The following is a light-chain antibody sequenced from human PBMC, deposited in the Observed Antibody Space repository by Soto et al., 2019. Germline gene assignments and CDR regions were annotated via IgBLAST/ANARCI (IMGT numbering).Light chain of an antibody. CDR2: GAS. J-gene: IGKJ2*01. V-gene: IGKV3-20*01. CDR1: QSVSSSY. Sequence: EIVLTQSPGTLSLSPGERATLSCRASQSVSSSYLAWYQQKPGQAPRLLIYGASNRATGIPDRFSGSRSGTDFTLTISRLEPEDFAVYYCQQYGSSPLGYTFGQGTKLEIK. CDR3: QQYGSSPLGYT.